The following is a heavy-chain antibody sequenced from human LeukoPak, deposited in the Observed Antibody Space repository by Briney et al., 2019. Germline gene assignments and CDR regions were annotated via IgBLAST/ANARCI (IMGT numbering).Heavy chain of an antibody. CDR3: ATDLISGLRPIYYGMDV. V-gene: IGHV1-24*01. CDR1: GYTLTELS. J-gene: IGHJ6*02. CDR2: FDPEDGET. D-gene: IGHD5-12*01. Sequence: ASVKVSCKVSGYTLTELSMHWVRQAPGKGLEWMGGFDPEDGETIYAQKFQGRVTMTEDTSTDTAYMELSSLRSEDTAVYYCATDLISGLRPIYYGMDVWGQGTTVTVSS.